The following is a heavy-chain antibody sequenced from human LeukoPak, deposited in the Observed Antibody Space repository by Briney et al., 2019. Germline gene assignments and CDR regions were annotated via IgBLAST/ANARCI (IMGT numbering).Heavy chain of an antibody. CDR1: GFTFSSYS. V-gene: IGHV3-53*01. J-gene: IGHJ4*02. Sequence: GGSLRLSCAASGFTFSSYSMSWVRQAPGKGLEWVSVIYSDGTTHYADSVKGRFTISRDNSKNTLYLQMNSLRAEDTAVYYCARDLYSGKYFGYWGQGTPVTVSS. CDR3: ARDLYSGKYFGY. CDR2: IYSDGTT. D-gene: IGHD1-26*01.